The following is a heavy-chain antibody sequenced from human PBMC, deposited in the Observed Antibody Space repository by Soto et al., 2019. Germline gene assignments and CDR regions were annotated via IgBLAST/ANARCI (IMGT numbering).Heavy chain of an antibody. J-gene: IGHJ4*02. CDR2: IYHTGSA. Sequence: SETLSLTCSVSGDSITSGGYSWSWIRQPPRSGLEWIGYIYHTGSASYSPSLKGRVTISVDKSKNQFSLSLNSVTAADTAIYYCARAHYGHSGSYFDSWGQGSLVTVSS. CDR1: GDSITSGGYS. D-gene: IGHD3-10*01. V-gene: IGHV4-30-2*01. CDR3: ARAHYGHSGSYFDS.